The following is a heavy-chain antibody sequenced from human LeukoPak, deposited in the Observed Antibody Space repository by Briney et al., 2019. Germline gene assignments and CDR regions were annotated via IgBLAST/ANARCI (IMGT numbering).Heavy chain of an antibody. D-gene: IGHD5-12*01. J-gene: IGHJ4*02. Sequence: PGRSLRLSCAASGFTFSSYAMHWVRQAPGKGLEWVAVISYDGSNKYYADSVKGRFTISRDNSKNTLYLQMNSLRAEDTAVYYCARGGYSGYDSWVRPHFDYWGQGTLVTVSS. CDR2: ISYDGSNK. CDR3: ARGGYSGYDSWVRPHFDY. V-gene: IGHV3-30-3*01. CDR1: GFTFSSYA.